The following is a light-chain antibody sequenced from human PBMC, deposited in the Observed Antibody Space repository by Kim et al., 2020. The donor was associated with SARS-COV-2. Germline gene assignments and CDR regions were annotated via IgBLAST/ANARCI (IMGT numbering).Light chain of an antibody. CDR3: QQFSATPHT. V-gene: IGKV3-20*01. J-gene: IGKJ2*01. CDR2: GAS. Sequence: LSPGETATLSCMTSERFSSSYLAWYLQRTGQAPRLLIYGASTRASGIPERFSGSASGPDFTLTISSLEPDDFGVYFCQQFSATPHTFGPGTKLEI. CDR1: ERFSSSY.